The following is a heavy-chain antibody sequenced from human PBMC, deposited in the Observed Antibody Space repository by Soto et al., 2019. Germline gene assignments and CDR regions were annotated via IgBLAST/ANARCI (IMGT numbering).Heavy chain of an antibody. CDR2: FDPEDGET. J-gene: IGHJ4*02. D-gene: IGHD3-3*01. V-gene: IGHV1-24*01. Sequence: ASVKVSCKVSGYTLTELSMHWVRQAPGKGLEGMGGFDPEDGETIYAQKFQGRVTMTEDTSTDTAYMEPSSLRSEETAGYYCATGIYDFWSGYLYKWGQGTLVTVSS. CDR3: ATGIYDFWSGYLYK. CDR1: GYTLTELS.